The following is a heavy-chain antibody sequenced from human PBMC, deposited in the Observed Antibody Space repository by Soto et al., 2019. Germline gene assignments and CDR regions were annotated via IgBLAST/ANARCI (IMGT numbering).Heavy chain of an antibody. D-gene: IGHD6-13*01. J-gene: IGHJ4*02. CDR1: GGSISSSSYY. Sequence: SETLSLTCTVSGGSISSSSYYWGWIRQPPGKGLEWIGSIYYSGSTYYTPSLSSRATISVDTSKNQFYLKLASVAAADTAIYFCARLQTAVPHYWGQGILVTVSS. V-gene: IGHV4-39*01. CDR2: IYYSGST. CDR3: ARLQTAVPHY.